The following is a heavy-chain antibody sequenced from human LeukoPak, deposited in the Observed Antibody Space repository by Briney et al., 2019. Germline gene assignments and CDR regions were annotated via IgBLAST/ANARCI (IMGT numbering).Heavy chain of an antibody. Sequence: SETLSLTCGVSGGSISSSYWWSWVRQPPGKGLEWIGEIYHSGSTNYNPSLKSRVTISLDTSKNQFSLNLRSVTAADTAVYYCARDGVVTMELDYWGQGTLVTVSS. CDR1: GGSISSSYW. J-gene: IGHJ4*02. V-gene: IGHV4-4*02. CDR3: ARDGVVTMELDY. CDR2: IYHSGST. D-gene: IGHD3-3*01.